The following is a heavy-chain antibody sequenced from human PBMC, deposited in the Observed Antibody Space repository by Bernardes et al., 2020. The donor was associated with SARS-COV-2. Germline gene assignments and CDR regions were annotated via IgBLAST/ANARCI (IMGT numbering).Heavy chain of an antibody. J-gene: IGHJ4*02. V-gene: IGHV3-33*01. CDR2: IWYDGSNK. Sequence: GGSLRLSCAASGFTFSSYGMHWVRQAPGKGLEWVAVIWYDGSNKYYADSVKGRFTISRDNSKNTLYLQMNSLRAEDTAVYYCASSRGYSSSWYEYWGQGTLVTVSS. D-gene: IGHD6-13*01. CDR1: GFTFSSYG. CDR3: ASSRGYSSSWYEY.